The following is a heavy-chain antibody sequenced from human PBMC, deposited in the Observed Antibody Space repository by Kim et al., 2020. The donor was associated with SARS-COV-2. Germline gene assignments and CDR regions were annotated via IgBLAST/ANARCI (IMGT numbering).Heavy chain of an antibody. Sequence: ASVKVSCKASGYTFTSYGISWVRQAPGQGLEWMGWISAYNDNTNYAQKLQGRVTMTTDTSTSTAYMELRSLRSDDTAVYYCARDLGASRFLEWFHYLYGMDVWGQGTTVTVSS. D-gene: IGHD3-3*01. CDR2: ISAYNDNT. J-gene: IGHJ6*02. CDR3: ARDLGASRFLEWFHYLYGMDV. V-gene: IGHV1-18*01. CDR1: GYTFTSYG.